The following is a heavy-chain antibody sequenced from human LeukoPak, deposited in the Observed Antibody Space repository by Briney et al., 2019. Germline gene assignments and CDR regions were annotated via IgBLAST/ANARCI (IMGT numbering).Heavy chain of an antibody. V-gene: IGHV3-64D*06. CDR1: GFIFSNYA. CDR3: VKGEGIAVTSLDY. D-gene: IGHD6-19*01. J-gene: IGHJ4*02. Sequence: SGGSLRLSCSASGFIFSNYAMHWVRQAPGKGLEYVSAISSNGGSTYYADSVKGRFTISRDNSKNTLYLQMSSLRAEDTAVYYCVKGEGIAVTSLDYWGQGTLVTVSS. CDR2: ISSNGGST.